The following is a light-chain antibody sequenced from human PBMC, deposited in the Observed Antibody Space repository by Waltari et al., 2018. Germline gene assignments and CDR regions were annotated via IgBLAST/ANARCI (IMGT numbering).Light chain of an antibody. CDR3: TSYTTTDTLYV. Sequence: QSALTQPASVSGSPGQSITISCTGTSSDIGSFNYVSWYQQYPGKAPKLIIFDVSNRPSGISDRFSGSKSGNTASLTIYGLQAEDEADYICTSYTTTDTLYVFGTGTQVTVL. V-gene: IGLV2-14*03. CDR1: SSDIGSFNY. CDR2: DVS. J-gene: IGLJ1*01.